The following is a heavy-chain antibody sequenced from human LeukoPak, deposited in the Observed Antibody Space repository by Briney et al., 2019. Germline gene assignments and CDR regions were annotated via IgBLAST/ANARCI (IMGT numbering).Heavy chain of an antibody. V-gene: IGHV4-4*07. D-gene: IGHD5-18*01. J-gene: IGHJ4*02. CDR2: IYTSGST. CDR3: AIRRGYSYGYNY. Sequence: PSETLSLTCTVSGGSISIYYWNWIRQPAGKRLEWIGRIYTSGSTNYNPSLKSRVTISVDTSKNQFSLKLSSVTAADTAVYYCAIRRGYSYGYNYWGQGTLVTVSS. CDR1: GGSISIYY.